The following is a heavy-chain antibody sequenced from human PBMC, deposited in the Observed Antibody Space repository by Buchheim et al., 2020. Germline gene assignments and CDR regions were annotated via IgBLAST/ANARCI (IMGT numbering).Heavy chain of an antibody. V-gene: IGHV3-30*18. J-gene: IGHJ6*02. D-gene: IGHD3-10*01. CDR3: AKATGSHYVYGMDV. CDR1: GFTFSSYG. CDR2: ISYDGSNK. Sequence: QVQLVESGGGVVQPGRSLRLSCAASGFTFSSYGMHWVRQAPGKGLEWVAVISYDGSNKYYADSVKGRFTISRDNSKNTLYLQMNSLRAEDTAVYYCAKATGSHYVYGMDVWGQGTT.